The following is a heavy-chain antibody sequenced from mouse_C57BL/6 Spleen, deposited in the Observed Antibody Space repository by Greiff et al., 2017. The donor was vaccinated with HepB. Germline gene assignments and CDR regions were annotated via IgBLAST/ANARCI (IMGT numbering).Heavy chain of an antibody. CDR2: IYPGSGST. J-gene: IGHJ2*01. CDR3: ARGRYYYGSRGFDY. V-gene: IGHV1-55*01. Sequence: QVQLQQPGAELVKPGASVKMSCKASGYTFTSYWITWVKQRPGQGLEWIGDIYPGSGSTNYNEKFKSKATLTVDTSSSTAYMQLSSLTSEDSAVYDCARGRYYYGSRGFDYWGQGTTLTVSS. D-gene: IGHD1-1*01. CDR1: GYTFTSYW.